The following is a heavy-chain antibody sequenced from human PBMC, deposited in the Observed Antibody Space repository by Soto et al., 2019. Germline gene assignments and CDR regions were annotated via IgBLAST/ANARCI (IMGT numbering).Heavy chain of an antibody. CDR3: ASTMVRGVINWFDP. V-gene: IGHV4-39*01. CDR2: TYYSGST. D-gene: IGHD3-10*01. CDR1: GGCISSSSYF. J-gene: IGHJ5*02. Sequence: ETLSLTCTVSGGCISSSSYFWGWIRQPPGKGLEWIGSTYYSGSTYYNPSLKSRVTISVDTSKNQFSLKLSSVTAADTAVYYCASTMVRGVINWFDPWGQGSLVT.